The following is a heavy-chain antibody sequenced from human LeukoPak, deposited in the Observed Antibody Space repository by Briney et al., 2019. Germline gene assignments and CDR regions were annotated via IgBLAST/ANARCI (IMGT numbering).Heavy chain of an antibody. CDR2: IYYSGST. CDR1: GGSISSSSYY. J-gene: IGHJ4*02. Sequence: PSETLSLTCTVSGGSISSSSYYWGWIRQPPGRVLEWIGSIYYSGSTYYNPSLKSRVTISVDTSKNQFSLKLSSVTAADTAVYYCARQNVATTHFDYWGQGTLVTVSS. D-gene: IGHD5-24*01. CDR3: ARQNVATTHFDY. V-gene: IGHV4-39*01.